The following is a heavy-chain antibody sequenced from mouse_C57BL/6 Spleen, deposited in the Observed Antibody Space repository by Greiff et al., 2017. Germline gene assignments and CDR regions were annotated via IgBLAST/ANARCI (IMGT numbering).Heavy chain of an antibody. CDR1: GYTFTSYW. V-gene: IGHV1-52*01. CDR2: IDPSDSET. J-gene: IGHJ2*01. D-gene: IGHD1-1*01. Sequence: VQLQQPGAELVRPGSSVKLSCKASGYTFTSYWMHWVKQRPIQGLEWIGNIDPSDSETHYNQKFKDKATLTVDKSSSTAYMQLSSLTSEDSAVYYCAREGLTTVVATDYWGQGTTLTVSS. CDR3: AREGLTTVVATDY.